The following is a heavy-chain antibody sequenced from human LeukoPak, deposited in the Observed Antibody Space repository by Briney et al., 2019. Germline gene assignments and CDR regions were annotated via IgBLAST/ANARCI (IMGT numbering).Heavy chain of an antibody. J-gene: IGHJ4*02. CDR1: GFTFSNYW. D-gene: IGHD3-3*02. V-gene: IGHV3-74*01. CDR2: INTDGSTT. Sequence: GGSLRLSCAASGFTFSNYWMHWVRQAPGKGLVWISRINTDGSTTNYADSVKGRFTISRDNAKNTLYLQMNSLRAEDTAVYYCARDMPRVAFLEWLSSGFDCWGQGTLATVSS. CDR3: ARDMPRVAFLEWLSSGFDC.